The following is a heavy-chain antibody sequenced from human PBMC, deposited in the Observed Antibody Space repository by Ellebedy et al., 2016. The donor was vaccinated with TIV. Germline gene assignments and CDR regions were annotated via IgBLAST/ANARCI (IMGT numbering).Heavy chain of an antibody. CDR1: GDSTRNYV. CDR2: IHEGGTA. J-gene: IGHJ4*02. Sequence: MPSETLSLTCTVPGDSTRNYVWNWIRQAPGKGLEWIGYIHEGGTANYNPSLNSQVSISLDRSTNQFSLRMDSVTAADTAVYYCASQVFGVDYYVDYWGQGTLVSVSS. V-gene: IGHV4-59*01. D-gene: IGHD3-16*01. CDR3: ASQVFGVDYYVDY.